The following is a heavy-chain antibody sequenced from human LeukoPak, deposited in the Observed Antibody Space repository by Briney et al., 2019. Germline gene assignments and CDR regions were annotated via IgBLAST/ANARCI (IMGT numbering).Heavy chain of an antibody. Sequence: ASVKVSCKASRYTFTSYDINWVRQATGQGLEWMGWMNPNSGNTGYAQKFQGRVTMTRNTSISTAYMELSSLRSEDTAVYYCARVYCSSTSCYMSYYYYGMDVWGQGTTVTVSS. CDR2: MNPNSGNT. CDR1: RYTFTSYD. D-gene: IGHD2-2*02. J-gene: IGHJ6*02. CDR3: ARVYCSSTSCYMSYYYYGMDV. V-gene: IGHV1-8*01.